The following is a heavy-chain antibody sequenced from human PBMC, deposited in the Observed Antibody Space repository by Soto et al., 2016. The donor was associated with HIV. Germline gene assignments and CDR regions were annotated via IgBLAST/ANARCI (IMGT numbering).Heavy chain of an antibody. CDR1: GFTFSSYS. CDR3: ARTYYYDSSGYYEGVDY. D-gene: IGHD3-22*01. Sequence: EVQLVESGGGLVQPGGSLRLSCAASGFTFSSYSMNWVRQAPGKGLEWLSYISSSSSTIYYADSVKGRFTISRDNAKNSLYLQMNSLRAEDTAVYYCARTYYYDSSGYYEGVDYWGQGTLVTVSS. J-gene: IGHJ4*02. CDR2: ISSSSSTI. V-gene: IGHV3-48*04.